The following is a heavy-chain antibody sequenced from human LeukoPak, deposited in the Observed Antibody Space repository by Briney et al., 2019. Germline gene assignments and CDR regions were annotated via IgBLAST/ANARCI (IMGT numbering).Heavy chain of an antibody. CDR1: GFTFSSYW. Sequence: GGSLRLSCAASGFTFSSYWMSWVRQAPGKGLEWVANIKQDGSEKYYVDSVKGRFTISRDNAKNSLYLQMNSLRAEDTAVYYCARSSSGYCLTEYFDYWGQGTLVTVSS. CDR3: ARSSSGYCLTEYFDY. D-gene: IGHD3-22*01. V-gene: IGHV3-7*01. J-gene: IGHJ4*02. CDR2: IKQDGSEK.